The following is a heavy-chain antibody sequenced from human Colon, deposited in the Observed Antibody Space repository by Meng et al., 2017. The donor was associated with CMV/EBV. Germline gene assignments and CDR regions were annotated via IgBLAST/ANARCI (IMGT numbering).Heavy chain of an antibody. CDR1: GFTFSGFW. CDR2: IKEDGSEK. J-gene: IGHJ4*02. D-gene: IGHD4-11*01. Sequence: GESLKISCAASGFTFSGFWMGWVRQAPGKGLEWVANIKEDGSEKKYVDSVKGRFTISRDNAKNSLYLQMNSLRAEDTAVYYCARDMGYYTNYMFYWGQGTPVTVSS. V-gene: IGHV3-7*01. CDR3: ARDMGYYTNYMFY.